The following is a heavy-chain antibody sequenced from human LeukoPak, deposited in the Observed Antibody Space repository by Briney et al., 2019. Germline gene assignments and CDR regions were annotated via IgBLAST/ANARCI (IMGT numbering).Heavy chain of an antibody. Sequence: GGSLRLSCAASGVIFGTFWMSWVRQAPGKGLEWVANINQDGSEEYYADSVMGRFTISRDNAKTSLYLQMNSLKAEDTAVYYCALSSSVPLNGSGSPRGAFDIWGQGTMVTVSS. D-gene: IGHD3-10*01. J-gene: IGHJ3*02. V-gene: IGHV3-7*01. CDR1: GVIFGTFW. CDR3: ALSSSVPLNGSGSPRGAFDI. CDR2: INQDGSEE.